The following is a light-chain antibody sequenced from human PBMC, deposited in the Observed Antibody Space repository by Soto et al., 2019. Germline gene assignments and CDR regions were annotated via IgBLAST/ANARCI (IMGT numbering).Light chain of an antibody. CDR1: SSNIGNNY. CDR3: GTWDSSLSVGV. J-gene: IGLJ2*01. CDR2: DSN. V-gene: IGLV1-51*01. Sequence: QSVLTRPPSVSAAPGQKVTISCSGSSSNIGNNYVSWYQQLPGTAPKLLIYDSNKRPSGIPDRFSGSKSGTSATLGITGLQTGDEADYYCGTWDSSLSVGVFGVGTKVTVL.